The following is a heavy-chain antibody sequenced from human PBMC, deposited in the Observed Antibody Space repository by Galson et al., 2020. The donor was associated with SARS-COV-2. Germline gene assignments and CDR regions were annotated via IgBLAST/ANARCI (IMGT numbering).Heavy chain of an antibody. CDR3: ARDQDCSSTSCYYYGIDV. CDR2: IKQDGSEK. V-gene: IGHV3-7*03. D-gene: IGHD2-2*01. CDR1: GFTFSSYW. J-gene: IGHJ6*02. Sequence: GESLKISCAASGFTFSSYWMSWVRQAPGKGLEWVANIKQDGSEKYYVDSVKGRFTISRDNAKNSLYLQMNSLGAEDTAVYYCARDQDCSSTSCYYYGIDVWGQGTTVTVSS.